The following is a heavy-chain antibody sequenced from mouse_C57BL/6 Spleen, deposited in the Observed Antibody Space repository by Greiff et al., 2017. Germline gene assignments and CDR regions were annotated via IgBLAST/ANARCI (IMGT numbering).Heavy chain of an antibody. CDR1: GFTFNTYA. J-gene: IGHJ4*01. D-gene: IGHD2-3*01. Sequence: EVKLVESGGGLVQPTGSLKLTCAASGFTFNTYAMHWVRQAPGKGLEWVARISSKSSNYATYYADSVKDRFTISRDDSQSMLYLQMNNLKTEDTAMYYCVRDWLLLSMDYWGQGTSVTVSS. CDR2: ISSKSSNYAT. V-gene: IGHV10-3*01. CDR3: VRDWLLLSMDY.